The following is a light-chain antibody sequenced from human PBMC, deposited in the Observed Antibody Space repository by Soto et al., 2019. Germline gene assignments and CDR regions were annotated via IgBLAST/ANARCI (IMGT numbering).Light chain of an antibody. V-gene: IGKV3-15*01. CDR2: GAS. J-gene: IGKJ1*01. CDR3: QHYNNWPPWT. CDR1: QSVSSN. Sequence: EIVMTQSPATLSVSPGERATLSCRASQSVSSNLAWYQQKPGQAPRLLIYGASTRATGIPARLSGSGSGTDFTLTISSLQSEDFAVYYCQHYNNWPPWTFGQGTKVEIK.